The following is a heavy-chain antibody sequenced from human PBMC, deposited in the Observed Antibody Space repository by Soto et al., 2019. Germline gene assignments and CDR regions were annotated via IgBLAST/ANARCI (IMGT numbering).Heavy chain of an antibody. V-gene: IGHV1-2*02. D-gene: IGHD3-3*01. Sequence: QVQLVQSGAEVKKPGASVKVSCKASGYTFTGYYMHWVRQAPGQGLEWMGWINPNSGGTNYAQKVQGRVTMTRDTSISTAYMELSRLRSDDTAVYYCARGRPLEWLLTVDYWGQGTLVTVSS. CDR3: ARGRPLEWLLTVDY. CDR1: GYTFTGYY. CDR2: INPNSGGT. J-gene: IGHJ4*02.